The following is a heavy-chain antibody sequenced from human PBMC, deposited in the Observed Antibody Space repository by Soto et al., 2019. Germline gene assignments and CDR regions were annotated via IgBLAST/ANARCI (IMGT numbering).Heavy chain of an antibody. CDR3: ARAIVVTIGGMDV. J-gene: IGHJ6*02. D-gene: IGHD5-12*01. CDR1: GGSISSADYY. V-gene: IGHV4-30-4*02. Sequence: SDTLSLTCTVPGGSISSADYYWSWVRQPPGKGLEWMGYIYCSGSTLFNPSLKSQVTISKDTSRNQFSLRLNSVTAADTAVYYCARAIVVTIGGMDVWGQGTTVTVSS. CDR2: IYCSGST.